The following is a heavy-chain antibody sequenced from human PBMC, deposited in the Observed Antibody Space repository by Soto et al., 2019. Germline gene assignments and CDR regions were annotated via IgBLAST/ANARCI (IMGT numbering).Heavy chain of an antibody. J-gene: IGHJ4*02. D-gene: IGHD4-17*01. CDR3: ANVVLYGYYEVITPH. Sequence: PGWSLRLSCAASGFTFSSYAMSWVRQAPGKGLEWVSSISGSGGSTYYADSVKGRFTISRDNSKNTLYLQMNSLRAEDTAVYYCANVVLYGYYEVITPHWGQGTLVTVSS. CDR1: GFTFSSYA. CDR2: ISGSGGST. V-gene: IGHV3-23*01.